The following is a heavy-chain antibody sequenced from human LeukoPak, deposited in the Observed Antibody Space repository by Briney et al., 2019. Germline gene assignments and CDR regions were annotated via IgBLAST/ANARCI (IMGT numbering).Heavy chain of an antibody. CDR3: ARGAYYGSGSYYNVGIGY. V-gene: IGHV4-34*01. Sequence: PSETLSLTCAVYGGSFSGYYWSWIRQPPGKGLEWIGSIYYSGSTYYNPSLKSRVAISVDTSKNQFSLKLSSVTAADTAVYYCARGAYYGSGSYYNVGIGYWGQGTLVTVSS. CDR2: IYYSGST. J-gene: IGHJ4*02. D-gene: IGHD3-10*01. CDR1: GGSFSGYY.